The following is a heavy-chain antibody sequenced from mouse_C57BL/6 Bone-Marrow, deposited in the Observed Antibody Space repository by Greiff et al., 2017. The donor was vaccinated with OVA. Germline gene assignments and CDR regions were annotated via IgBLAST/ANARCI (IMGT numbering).Heavy chain of an antibody. CDR1: GYTFTTYP. Sequence: QVQLKESGAELVKPGASVKMSCKASGYTFTTYPIEWMKQNHGKSLEWIGNFHPYNDDTKYNEKFKGKATLTVEKSSSTVYLELSRLTSDDSAVYYCARRGNYERYYAMDYWGQGTSVTVSS. CDR3: ARRGNYERYYAMDY. CDR2: FHPYNDDT. V-gene: IGHV1-47*01. J-gene: IGHJ4*01. D-gene: IGHD2-1*01.